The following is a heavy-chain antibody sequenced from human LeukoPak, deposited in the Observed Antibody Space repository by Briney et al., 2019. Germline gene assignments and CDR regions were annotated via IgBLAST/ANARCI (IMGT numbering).Heavy chain of an antibody. V-gene: IGHV3-9*01. CDR2: ISWNSGSI. CDR3: AREGESGVFDY. D-gene: IGHD2-8*01. CDR1: GFTFDDYA. Sequence: PGGSLRLSCAASGFTFDDYAMHWVRQAPGKGLEWVSGISWNSGSIGYADSVKGRFTISRDNAKNSLYLQMNSLRAEDTAVYYCAREGESGVFDYWGQGTLVTVSS. J-gene: IGHJ4*02.